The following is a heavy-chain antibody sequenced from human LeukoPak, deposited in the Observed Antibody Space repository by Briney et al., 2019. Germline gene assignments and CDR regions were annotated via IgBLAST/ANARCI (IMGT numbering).Heavy chain of an antibody. V-gene: IGHV3-30*02. Sequence: HSGGSLRLSCAASGFTFSSYGMHWVRQAPGKGLEWVAFIRYDGSNKYYADSVKGRFTISRDNSKNTLYLEMNSLRAEDTAVYYCAKGRNYYDSSGPFDYWGQGTLVTVSS. J-gene: IGHJ4*02. CDR3: AKGRNYYDSSGPFDY. CDR2: IRYDGSNK. CDR1: GFTFSSYG. D-gene: IGHD3-22*01.